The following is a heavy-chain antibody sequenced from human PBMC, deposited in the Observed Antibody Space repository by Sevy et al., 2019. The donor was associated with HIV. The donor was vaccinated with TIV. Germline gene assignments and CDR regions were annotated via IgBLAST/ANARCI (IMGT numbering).Heavy chain of an antibody. CDR3: ARAASKNMVRGIEGAYDAFDI. V-gene: IGHV5-51*01. Sequence: GESLKISCKGSGYSFTSYWIGWVRQMPGKGLEWMGIIYPGDSDTRYSPSFQGQVTISADKSISTAYLQWSSLKASVTAMYYCARAASKNMVRGIEGAYDAFDIWGQGTMVTVS. J-gene: IGHJ3*02. D-gene: IGHD3-10*01. CDR2: IYPGDSDT. CDR1: GYSFTSYW.